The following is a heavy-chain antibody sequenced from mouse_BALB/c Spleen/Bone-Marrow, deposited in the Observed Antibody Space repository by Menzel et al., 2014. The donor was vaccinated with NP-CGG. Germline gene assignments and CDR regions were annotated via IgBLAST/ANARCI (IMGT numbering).Heavy chain of an antibody. V-gene: IGHV14-3*02. CDR3: TRGYGNYALYYYAMDY. CDR2: IDPANGNT. J-gene: IGHJ4*01. D-gene: IGHD2-10*02. CDR1: GFNIKDTY. Sequence: VQLKESGAELVKPGASVKLSCTASGFNIKDTYMHWVKQRPEQGLEWIGRIDPANGNTKYDPKFQGKATITADTSSNTAFLQLSSLTSEDTAVYYCTRGYGNYALYYYAMDYWVQGTSVTVSS.